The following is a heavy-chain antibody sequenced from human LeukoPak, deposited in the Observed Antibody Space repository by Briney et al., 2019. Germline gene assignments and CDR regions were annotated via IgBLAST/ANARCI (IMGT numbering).Heavy chain of an antibody. CDR2: INWNGGST. J-gene: IGHJ4*02. V-gene: IGHV3-20*03. Sequence: PGGSLRLSYAASGFTFDDYGMSWVRQAPGKGLEWVSGINWNGGSTGYADSVKGRFTISRDNAKNSLYLQMNSLRAEDTASYYCARVADIVVVPAVPYFDYWGQGTLVTVSS. CDR3: ARVADIVVVPAVPYFDY. D-gene: IGHD2-2*01. CDR1: GFTFDDYG.